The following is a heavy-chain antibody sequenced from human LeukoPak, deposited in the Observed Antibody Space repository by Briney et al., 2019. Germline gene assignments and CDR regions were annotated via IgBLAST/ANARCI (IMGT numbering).Heavy chain of an antibody. D-gene: IGHD1-26*01. Sequence: GGSLRLSCAASGXTFSSYAMSWVRQAPEKGLEWVSTISGSGGGTYYADSVKGGFTISRDDSKNTLYLQMDSLRAEDTAVYYCVKDLGRYRNNCFDYWGQGTLVTVSS. CDR3: VKDLGRYRNNCFDY. V-gene: IGHV3-23*01. CDR2: ISGSGGGT. CDR1: GXTFSSYA. J-gene: IGHJ4*02.